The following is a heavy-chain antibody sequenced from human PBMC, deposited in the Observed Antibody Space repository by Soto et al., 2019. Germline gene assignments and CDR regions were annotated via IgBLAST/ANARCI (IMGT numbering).Heavy chain of an antibody. CDR3: ARESHDILTGPPWVWYFDL. CDR2: INDRGSI. CDR1: GGSFSGYY. Sequence: QVQLQQWGAGPLRPLETLSLTCGVSGGSFSGYYWAWIRQSPGKGLEWIGEINDRGSINYNPSLKSRVSISVATSKKHSSLNLRSVTAADTAVYYCARESHDILTGPPWVWYFDLWGRGTLVTVSS. J-gene: IGHJ2*01. V-gene: IGHV4-34*01. D-gene: IGHD3-9*01.